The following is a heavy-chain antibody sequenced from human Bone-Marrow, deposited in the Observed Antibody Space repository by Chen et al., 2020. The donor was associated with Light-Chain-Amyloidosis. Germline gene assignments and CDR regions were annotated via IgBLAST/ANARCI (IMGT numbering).Heavy chain of an antibody. Sequence: QVQMVQSGAEVKEPGASIKVSCKTSGYTFTDFYIHWVRQAPGQGLEWMAWINPDTGGTRYAQKCQGWITVTRETSTRTVYMELGRLRSGDTAVYYCAKDSEIRGLIYAMNVWGQGTTVNVSS. J-gene: IGHJ6*02. D-gene: IGHD3-10*01. CDR3: AKDSEIRGLIYAMNV. CDR1: GYTFTDFY. CDR2: INPDTGGT. V-gene: IGHV1-2*04.